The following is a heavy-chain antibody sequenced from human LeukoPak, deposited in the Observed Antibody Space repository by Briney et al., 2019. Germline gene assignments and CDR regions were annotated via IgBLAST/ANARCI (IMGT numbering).Heavy chain of an antibody. J-gene: IGHJ4*02. CDR2: INPNSGGT. D-gene: IGHD1-26*01. CDR1: GYTFTGYQ. V-gene: IGHV1-2*02. CDR3: VPSGSHYYFDY. Sequence: ASVKVPCKASGYTFTGYQMHWVRQAPGQGLEWMGWINPNSGGTNYAQKFQGRVTMTRDTSISTAYMELSRLRSDDTAVYYCVPSGSHYYFDYWGQGTPVTVSS.